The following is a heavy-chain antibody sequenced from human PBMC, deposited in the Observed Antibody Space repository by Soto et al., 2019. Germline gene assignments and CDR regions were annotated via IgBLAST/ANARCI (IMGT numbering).Heavy chain of an antibody. CDR3: ARGPGSGYFFGQYYYYYMDV. CDR2: MNPNSGNT. CDR1: GYTFTSYD. J-gene: IGHJ6*03. D-gene: IGHD3-3*01. Sequence: ASVKVSCKASGYTFTSYDINWVRQATGQGLEWMGWMNPNSGNTGYAQKFKGRVTMTRNTSISTAYMELSSLRPEDTAVYYCARGPGSGYFFGQYYYYYMDVWGKGTTVTVSS. V-gene: IGHV1-8*01.